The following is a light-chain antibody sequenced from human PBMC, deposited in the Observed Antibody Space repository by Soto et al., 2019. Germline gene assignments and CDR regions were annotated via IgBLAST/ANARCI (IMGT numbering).Light chain of an antibody. CDR3: QEYGASSWT. CDR2: GAS. J-gene: IGKJ1*01. V-gene: IGKV3-20*01. CDR1: QSVDSSY. Sequence: EIVLTQSPGTLSLSPGERATLSCRAGQSVDSSYLAWYQQKPGQAPRLLIYGASSRAPGIPDRFSGSGSGTDFTLTSSRLAPEDFAVYYCQEYGASSWTFGQGTRVEIK.